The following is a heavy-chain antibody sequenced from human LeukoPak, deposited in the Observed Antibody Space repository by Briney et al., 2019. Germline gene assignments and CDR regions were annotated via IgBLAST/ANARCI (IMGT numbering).Heavy chain of an antibody. CDR1: GYTFTGYY. Sequence: ASVKVSCKASGYTFTGYYMHWVRQAPGQGLGWRGWINPNSGGTNYAQKFQGRGTMTRDTSISTAYMELSRLRSDDTAVYYCARPFGTWKRPLHPANYWGQGTLVTVSS. V-gene: IGHV1-2*02. CDR3: ARPFGTWKRPLHPANY. CDR2: INPNSGGT. J-gene: IGHJ4*02. D-gene: IGHD1-1*01.